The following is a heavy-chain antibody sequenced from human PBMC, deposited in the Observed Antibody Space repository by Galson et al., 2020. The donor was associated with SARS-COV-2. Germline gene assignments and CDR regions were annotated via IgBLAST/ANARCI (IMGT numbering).Heavy chain of an antibody. V-gene: IGHV1-18*01. D-gene: IGHD6-25*01. CDR3: ASEGGAAPDSAFDI. J-gene: IGHJ3*02. Sequence: GGSLRLSCKASGYRFSGYGINWVRQAPEQGLEWMGWVSVPKGYTNYAQKFQGRLTMTTDTSTSTAFMELRSLRSDDTAVYYCASEGGAAPDSAFDIWGQGTVVTVSA. CDR1: GYRFSGYG. CDR2: VSVPKGYT.